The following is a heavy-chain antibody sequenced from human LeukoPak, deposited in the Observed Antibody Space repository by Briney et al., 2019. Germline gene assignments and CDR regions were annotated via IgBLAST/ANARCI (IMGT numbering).Heavy chain of an antibody. CDR3: TTAGGSGRGYYYYYGMDV. CDR2: IKSKTDGGTT. CDR1: GFTFSNAW. D-gene: IGHD3-10*01. Sequence: PGGSLRLSCAASGFTFSNAWMSWVRQAPGKGLEWVGRIKSKTDGGTTDYAAPVKGRFTISRDDSKNTLYLQMNSLKTEDTAVYYCTTAGGSGRGYYYYYGMDVWGQGTTVTVSS. V-gene: IGHV3-15*01. J-gene: IGHJ6*02.